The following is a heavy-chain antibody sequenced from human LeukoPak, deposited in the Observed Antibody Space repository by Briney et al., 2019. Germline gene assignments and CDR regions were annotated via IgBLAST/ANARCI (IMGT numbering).Heavy chain of an antibody. CDR2: INQDGSEK. CDR3: VREGAYSTSSPAGY. D-gene: IGHD6-6*01. Sequence: GGSLRLSCAACGFTFSSYWMSWVRQAPGKRLEWVANINQDGSEKYYVDSVKGRFIISRDNARNSLFLQMNILTAEDTAIYYCVREGAYSTSSPAGYWGQGTLVSVSS. CDR1: GFTFSSYW. V-gene: IGHV3-7*01. J-gene: IGHJ4*02.